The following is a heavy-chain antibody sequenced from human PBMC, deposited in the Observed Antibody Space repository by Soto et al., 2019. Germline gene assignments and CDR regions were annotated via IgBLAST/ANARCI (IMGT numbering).Heavy chain of an antibody. J-gene: IGHJ6*02. D-gene: IGHD2-21*02. CDR3: AREDDGGDRDYSGLDV. V-gene: IGHV4-30-4*08. CDR2: VFHTGIV. Sequence: WTWIRQSPGKGLEWIGYVFHTGIVLYHPSLKSRLNMSVDTSKNQFSLGLSSVTAAGTAVYFCAREDDGGDRDYSGLDVWGQGTTLTVSS.